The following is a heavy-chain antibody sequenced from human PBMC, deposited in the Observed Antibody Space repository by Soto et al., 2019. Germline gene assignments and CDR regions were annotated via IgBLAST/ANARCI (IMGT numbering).Heavy chain of an antibody. V-gene: IGHV5-51*01. D-gene: IGHD5-18*01. Sequence: YWIGWVRQMPGKGLEWMGIIFPSDSDSRYSPSFQGQVTISADKSINTAYLQWSSLKASDTAMYYCARAHRYSYDVLKYWYFDLWGRGTLVTVSS. CDR2: IFPSDSDS. CDR3: ARAHRYSYDVLKYWYFDL. CDR1: YW. J-gene: IGHJ2*01.